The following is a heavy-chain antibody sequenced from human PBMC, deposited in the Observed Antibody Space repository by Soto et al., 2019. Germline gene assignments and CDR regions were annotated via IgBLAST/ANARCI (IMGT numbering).Heavy chain of an antibody. D-gene: IGHD3-10*01. Sequence: QVQLQESGPGLVKPSETLSLTCTVSGGSINSYYWSWIRQPAGKGLEWIGRIYSGGSTNYNPSLKSRLTVSVDTSKNQFSLKLTSVTAADTAVYYCASGPGGFGDFSLDYWGQGTLVTVSS. CDR3: ASGPGGFGDFSLDY. CDR2: IYSGGST. CDR1: GGSINSYY. V-gene: IGHV4-4*07. J-gene: IGHJ4*02.